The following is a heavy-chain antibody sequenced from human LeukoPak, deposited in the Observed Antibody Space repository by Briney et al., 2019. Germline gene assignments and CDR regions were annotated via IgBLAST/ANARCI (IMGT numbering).Heavy chain of an antibody. D-gene: IGHD6-13*01. V-gene: IGHV1-2*04. Sequence: ASVKVSCKASGYTFTSNYIHWVRQAPGQGLEWMGWINPNSGGTNYAQKFQGWVTMTRDTSISTAYMELSRLRSDDTAVYYCARASTYSSSWYMDYYYYYGMDVWGQGTTVTVSS. J-gene: IGHJ6*02. CDR3: ARASTYSSSWYMDYYYYYGMDV. CDR1: GYTFTSNY. CDR2: INPNSGGT.